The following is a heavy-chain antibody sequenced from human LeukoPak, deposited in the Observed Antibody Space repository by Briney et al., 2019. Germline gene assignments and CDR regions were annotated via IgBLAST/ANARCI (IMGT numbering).Heavy chain of an antibody. CDR1: GFTFSSYA. V-gene: IGHV3-23*01. Sequence: GGSLRLSCAASGFTFSSYAMSWVRQAPGKGLEWVSAISGGGDSIYYADSVKGRFTISRDNSKNTLYLQMNSLRAEDTAVYYCAKDRAWGGATNFDYWGQGTLVTVSS. D-gene: IGHD1-26*01. CDR3: AKDRAWGGATNFDY. J-gene: IGHJ4*02. CDR2: ISGGGDSI.